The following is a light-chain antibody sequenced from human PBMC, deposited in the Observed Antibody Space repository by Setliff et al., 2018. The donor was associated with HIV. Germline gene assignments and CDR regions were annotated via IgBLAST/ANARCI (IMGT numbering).Light chain of an antibody. J-gene: IGLJ1*01. CDR1: SSDVGSSNR. CDR3: SSRTSSSTPYV. CDR2: EVS. V-gene: IGLV2-18*02. Sequence: QSVLTQPPSVSGSPGQSVPISCTGTSSDVGSSNRVSWYQQPPGTVPRLMIYEVSSRPSGVPDRFSGSKSGNTASLTISGLQAEDEADYYCSSRTSSSTPYVFGTGTKVT.